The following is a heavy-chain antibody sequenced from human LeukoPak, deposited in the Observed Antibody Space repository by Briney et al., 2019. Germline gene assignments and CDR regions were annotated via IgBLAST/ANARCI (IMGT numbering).Heavy chain of an antibody. CDR2: VSFGGGT. Sequence: SETLSLTCTVSGGPISTDYWSWIRQPPGKGLDWIGYVSFGGGTNYNPSLKSRVITSADTSKNQFSLNLTSVTAADTVVYYCVRASVESGGAFDIWGQGTMVTVSS. D-gene: IGHD2-15*01. J-gene: IGHJ3*02. CDR3: VRASVESGGAFDI. V-gene: IGHV4-59*01. CDR1: GGPISTDY.